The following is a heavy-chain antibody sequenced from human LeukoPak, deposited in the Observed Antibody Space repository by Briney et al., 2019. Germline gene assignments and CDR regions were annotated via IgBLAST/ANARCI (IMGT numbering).Heavy chain of an antibody. V-gene: IGHV3-74*01. J-gene: IGHJ2*01. CDR1: GLTFSTHW. Sequence: GGSLRLSCTASGLTFSTHWVHWVRQAPGKGLVWVSQIKFDGSLASYADSVKGRFTISRDNAKNTVYPQMNSLGTEDTAVYYCVTGHYDSRMYFDLWGRGALVTVSS. D-gene: IGHD3-22*01. CDR2: IKFDGSLA. CDR3: VTGHYDSRMYFDL.